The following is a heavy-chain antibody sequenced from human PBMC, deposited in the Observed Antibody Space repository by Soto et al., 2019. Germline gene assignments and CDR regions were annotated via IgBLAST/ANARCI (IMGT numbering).Heavy chain of an antibody. D-gene: IGHD5-12*01. J-gene: IGHJ4*02. Sequence: PGGSLRLSCAASGFTFRDFALSWVRQAPGKGLEWISSISGSGDKTYYADSVKGRFSISRDNSKNTLFLQMNSLRAEDTAVYYCAKRAIVSMNLYFDSWGQGTEVTVSS. V-gene: IGHV3-23*01. CDR1: GFTFRDFA. CDR3: AKRAIVSMNLYFDS. CDR2: ISGSGDKT.